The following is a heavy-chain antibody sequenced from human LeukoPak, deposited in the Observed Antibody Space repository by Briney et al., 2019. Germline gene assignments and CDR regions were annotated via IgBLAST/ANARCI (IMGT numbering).Heavy chain of an antibody. CDR2: INPNAGST. D-gene: IGHD3-9*01. Sequence: ASVKVSCKASGYTFTSYYMHWVRQAPGQGLEWMGIINPNAGSTTYAEKFQARVKMTSDTSTGTVYMELSRLRSEDTAVYFCARDQQYNPGYVYWGQGTLVTVSS. CDR1: GYTFTSYY. CDR3: ARDQQYNPGYVY. V-gene: IGHV1-46*01. J-gene: IGHJ4*02.